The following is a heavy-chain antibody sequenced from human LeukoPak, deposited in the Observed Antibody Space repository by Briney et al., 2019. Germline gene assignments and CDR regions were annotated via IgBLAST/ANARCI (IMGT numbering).Heavy chain of an antibody. CDR2: ISGSAGST. J-gene: IGHJ5*02. CDR1: GFTFSNYA. Sequence: PGGSLRLSCAASGFTFSNYAMSWVRQAPGKGLEWVSGISGSAGSTYYADSVKGRFTISRDNSKNTLSLQMNSLRAEDTAVYYCAKDNYASGSPKWFDPWGQGTLVTVSS. V-gene: IGHV3-23*01. CDR3: AKDNYASGSPKWFDP. D-gene: IGHD3-10*01.